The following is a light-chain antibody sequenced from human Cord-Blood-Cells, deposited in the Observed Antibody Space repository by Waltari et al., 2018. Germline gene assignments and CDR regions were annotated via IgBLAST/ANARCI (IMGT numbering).Light chain of an antibody. Sequence: DIQMTQSPSTLSPSEGERFTILCRPSQSISSWLAWYQQKPGKAPKLLIYKASSLESGVPSRFSGSGSGTEFTLTISSLQPDDFGTYYCQQYNSHPLTFGGGTKVEIK. CDR2: KAS. J-gene: IGKJ4*01. CDR3: QQYNSHPLT. CDR1: QSISSW. V-gene: IGKV1-5*03.